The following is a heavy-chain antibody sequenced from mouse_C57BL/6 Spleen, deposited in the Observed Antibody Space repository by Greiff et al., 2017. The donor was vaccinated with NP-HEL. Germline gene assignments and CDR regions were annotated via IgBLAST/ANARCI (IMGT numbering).Heavy chain of an antibody. V-gene: IGHV1-81*01. CDR1: GYTFTSYG. CDR3: AREGDGSSLYYFDY. CDR2: IYPRSGNT. D-gene: IGHD1-1*01. Sequence: VQLQQSGAELARPGASVKLSCKASGYTFTSYGISWVKQRTGQGLEWIGEIYPRSGNTYYNEKFKGKATLTADKSSSTAYMELRSLTSEDSAVYFCAREGDGSSLYYFDYWGRGTTLTVSS. J-gene: IGHJ2*01.